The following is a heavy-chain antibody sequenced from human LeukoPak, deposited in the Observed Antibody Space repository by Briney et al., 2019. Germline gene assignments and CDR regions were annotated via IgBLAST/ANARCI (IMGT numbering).Heavy chain of an antibody. V-gene: IGHV1-69*05. Sequence: ASVKVSCKASGGTFSSYAISWARQAPGQGLEWMGRIIPIFGTANYAQKFQGRVTLTTDESTSTAYMELSSLRSEDTAVYYCARDQHSLPAPSGYIDPWFDPWGQGTLVTVSS. CDR1: GGTFSSYA. CDR2: IIPIFGTA. CDR3: ARDQHSLPAPSGYIDPWFDP. D-gene: IGHD3-22*01. J-gene: IGHJ5*02.